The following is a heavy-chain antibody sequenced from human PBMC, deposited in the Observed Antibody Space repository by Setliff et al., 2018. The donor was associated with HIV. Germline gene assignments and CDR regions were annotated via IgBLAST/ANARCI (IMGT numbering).Heavy chain of an antibody. D-gene: IGHD6-19*01. J-gene: IGHJ4*02. CDR3: ARVQQWLHYFDY. V-gene: IGHV4-59*10. Sequence: PSETLSLTCAVYGGSFSGYYWSWVRQPAGKGLEWIGRLYVSGDTNYNPSLKSRVTMSLDTSKKHFSLKLSSVTAADTAVYYCARVQQWLHYFDYWGQGTLVTVSS. CDR2: LYVSGDT. CDR1: GGSFSGYY.